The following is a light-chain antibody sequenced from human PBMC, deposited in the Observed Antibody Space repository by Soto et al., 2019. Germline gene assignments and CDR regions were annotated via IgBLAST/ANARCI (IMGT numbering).Light chain of an antibody. J-gene: IGKJ2*01. CDR3: QQYNKWPPAT. CDR2: GAS. Sequence: EIVMTQSPATLSVSPGERATLSCRASQSVSYNLAWYQQKPGQAPRLLIYGASTRATGISDRFSGSGSGTEFTLTISSLQSEDFAVYYCQQYNKWPPATFGQGTKLEIK. V-gene: IGKV3-15*01. CDR1: QSVSYN.